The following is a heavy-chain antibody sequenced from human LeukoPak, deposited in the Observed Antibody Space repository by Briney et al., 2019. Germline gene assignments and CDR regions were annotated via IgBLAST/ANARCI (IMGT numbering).Heavy chain of an antibody. CDR3: VRGPSGYHNT. J-gene: IGHJ4*02. CDR1: GFTFSSYS. D-gene: IGHD5-12*01. V-gene: IGHV3-21*01. CDR2: ISGSSSYI. Sequence: GGSLRLSCAASGFTFSSYSMNWVRQAPGKGLEWVSSISGSSSYIYYADSVKGRFTISRDNSKNTLYLQMNSLRAEDTAVYYCVRGPSGYHNTGGQGTLVTVSS.